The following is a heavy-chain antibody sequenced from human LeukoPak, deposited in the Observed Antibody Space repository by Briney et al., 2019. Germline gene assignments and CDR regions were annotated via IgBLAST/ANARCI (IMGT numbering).Heavy chain of an antibody. CDR1: GFILSNCA. J-gene: IGHJ4*02. V-gene: IGHV3-23*01. CDR3: ATRPPIVPAPYYSDY. CDR2: IDVKGTRT. D-gene: IGHD2-2*01. Sequence: GGSLRLSCAASGFILSNCAMTWVRQAPGKGLQWVSGIDVKGTRTYYADSVKGRFTISRDNSKNTLYLQMTSLRVEDTAVYYCATRPPIVPAPYYSDYWGQGALVTVSS.